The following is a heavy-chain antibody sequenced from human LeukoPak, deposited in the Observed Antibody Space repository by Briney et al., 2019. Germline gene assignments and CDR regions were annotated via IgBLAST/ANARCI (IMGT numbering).Heavy chain of an antibody. CDR2: IYTSGST. V-gene: IGHV4-4*07. CDR3: ARDKKEEQWPGYYYYYYMDV. J-gene: IGHJ6*03. Sequence: SETLSLTCTVSGGSISSYYWSWIRQPAGKGLEWIGRIYTSGSTNYNPSLKSRVTMSVDTSKNQFSLKLSSVTAADTAVYYCARDKKEEQWPGYYYYYYMDVWGKGTTVTISS. CDR1: GGSISSYY. D-gene: IGHD6-19*01.